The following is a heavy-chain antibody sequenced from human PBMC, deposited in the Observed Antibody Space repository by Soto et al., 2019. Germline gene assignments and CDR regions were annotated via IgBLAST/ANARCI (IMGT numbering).Heavy chain of an antibody. CDR2: IYPADSDT. V-gene: IGHV5-51*01. J-gene: IGHJ3*02. D-gene: IGHD3-22*01. CDR1: GDTFTSHW. CDR3: ARRKWLSPVNDAFDI. Sequence: GESLKISCKGSGDTFTSHWIAWVRQMPGKGLELMGLIYPADSDTRYSPSFHGQVTISADKSISTAYLQWSSLKASDTAMYYCARRKWLSPVNDAFDIWGQGTMVTVSS.